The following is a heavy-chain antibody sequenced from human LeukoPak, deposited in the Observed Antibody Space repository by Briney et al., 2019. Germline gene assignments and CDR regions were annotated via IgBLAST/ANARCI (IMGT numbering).Heavy chain of an antibody. D-gene: IGHD4-17*01. CDR1: GGSFSGYY. V-gene: IGHV4-34*01. Sequence: SETLSLTCAVYGGSFSGYYWSWIRQPPGKGLEWIGEINHSGSTNYNPSLKSRVTISVDTSKNQFSLKLSSVTAADTAVYYCARGRTTVTFDYCGQGTLVTVSS. CDR2: INHSGST. CDR3: ARGRTTVTFDY. J-gene: IGHJ4*02.